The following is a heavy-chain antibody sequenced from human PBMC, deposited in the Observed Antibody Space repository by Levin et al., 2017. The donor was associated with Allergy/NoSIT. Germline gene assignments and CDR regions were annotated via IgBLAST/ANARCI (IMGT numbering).Heavy chain of an antibody. Sequence: SETLSLTCAVSGGSISSSNWWSWVRQPPGKGLERIGEIYHSGSTNYNPSLKSRVTISVDKSKNKFSLKLSSVTAADTAVYYCAQAVAFLTGPKLRAQYFQHWGQGTLVTVSS. D-gene: IGHD3-9*01. CDR3: AQAVAFLTGPKLRAQYFQH. CDR1: GGSISSSNW. CDR2: IYHSGST. V-gene: IGHV4-4*02. J-gene: IGHJ1*01.